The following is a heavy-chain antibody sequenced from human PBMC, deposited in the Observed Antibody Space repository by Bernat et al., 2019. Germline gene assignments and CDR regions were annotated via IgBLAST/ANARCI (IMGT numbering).Heavy chain of an antibody. J-gene: IGHJ6*03. D-gene: IGHD3-10*01. CDR1: GFTFADYG. V-gene: IGHV3-49*04. Sequence: EVHLVESGGGLVQPGRSLRLSWSGSGFTFADYGMNWVRQAPRKGLEWVGFIRKLAGGGTPEYAASVKGRFNISRDDSKSIVYLQMNSLRTEDTAVYYCTRVFGYYYHCLDVWGKVTTVTVSS. CDR3: TRVFGYYYHCLDV. CDR2: IRKLAGGGTP.